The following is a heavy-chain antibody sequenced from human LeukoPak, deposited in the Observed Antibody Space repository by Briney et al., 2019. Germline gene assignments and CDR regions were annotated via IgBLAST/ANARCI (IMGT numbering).Heavy chain of an antibody. CDR3: ARGRFPVRGSYKPKYYYMDV. CDR1: GYTFTSCD. J-gene: IGHJ6*03. V-gene: IGHV1-8*01. Sequence: ASVKVSCKAAGYTFTSCDINWVRQATGQGLEWMGWMNPNSGNRGDAQKFQGRVTMTRNTAITTANRELSSLRSADTAVYYRARGRFPVRGSYKPKYYYMDVWGKGTTVTISS. CDR2: MNPNSGNR. D-gene: IGHD3-16*01.